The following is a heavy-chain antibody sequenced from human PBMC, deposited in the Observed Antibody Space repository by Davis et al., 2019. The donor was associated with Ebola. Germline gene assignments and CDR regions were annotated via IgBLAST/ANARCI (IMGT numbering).Heavy chain of an antibody. CDR1: GLTFSKYS. CDR2: ASRDGNST. Sequence: GSLRLSCVVSGLTFSKYSMHWVRQASGKGLVWVSRASRDGNSTSYADSVKGRFTISRDNAKNTLYLQMNSLRVEDTALYYCTSLTDPFDFWGQGTQVTVSS. V-gene: IGHV3-74*01. J-gene: IGHJ4*02. D-gene: IGHD7-27*01. CDR3: TSLTDPFDF.